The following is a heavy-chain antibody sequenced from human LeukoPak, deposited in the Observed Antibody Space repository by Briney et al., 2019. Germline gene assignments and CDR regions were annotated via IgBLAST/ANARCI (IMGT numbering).Heavy chain of an antibody. CDR1: GFTFSTYA. J-gene: IGHJ4*02. CDR2: ISYDGRNK. Sequence: PGGSLRLSCAASGFTFSTYAMHWVRQAPGKGLEWVALISYDGRNKYYADSVKGRFTISRDNSKNTLYLQMNSLRAEDTAVYYCARSGVPAETRLGYWGQGTLVTVSS. CDR3: ARSGVPAETRLGY. D-gene: IGHD2-21*02. V-gene: IGHV3-30*03.